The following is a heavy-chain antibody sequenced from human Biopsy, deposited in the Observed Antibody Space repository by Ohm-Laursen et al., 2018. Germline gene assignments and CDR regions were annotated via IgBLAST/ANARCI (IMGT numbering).Heavy chain of an antibody. D-gene: IGHD3-10*01. J-gene: IGHJ4*02. CDR2: IHWNVDE. Sequence: TQTLTLTCTFSGFSLSTSGLGVGWIRQPPGKALEWLALIHWNVDELYNPSLKNRLSITKDTSKNQVVLTMTNMDPVDTATYYCTQRRRQWFGESSYHETVGDYWGQGTLVTVSS. CDR3: TQRRRQWFGESSYHETVGDY. CDR1: GFSLSTSGLG. V-gene: IGHV2-5*01.